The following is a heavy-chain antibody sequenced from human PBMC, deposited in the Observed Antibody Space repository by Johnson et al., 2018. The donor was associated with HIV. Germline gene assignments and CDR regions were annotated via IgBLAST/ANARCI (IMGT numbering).Heavy chain of an antibody. J-gene: IGHJ3*02. V-gene: IGHV3-20*04. CDR1: GFTFDDYG. Sequence: VQLVESGGGVARPGGSLRLSCAASGFTFDDYGMSWVRQAPGKGLEWVSGIDWSGGRTGYADSVKGRFTISRDNAKKLLYLQMYSLRAEHTAFYYCARRGITIVADAFDIWGQGTMVTVSS. CDR3: ARRGITIVADAFDI. CDR2: IDWSGGRT. D-gene: IGHD3-10*01.